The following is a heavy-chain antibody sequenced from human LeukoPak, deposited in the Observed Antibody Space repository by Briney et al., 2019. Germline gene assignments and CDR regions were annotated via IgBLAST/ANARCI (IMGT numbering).Heavy chain of an antibody. CDR2: INHSGST. CDR3: ARVGAIGYSYGPFDY. D-gene: IGHD5-18*01. J-gene: IGHJ4*02. V-gene: IGHV4-34*01. Sequence: SETLSLTCAVYGGSFSGYDWSWIRQPPGKGLEWIGEINHSGSTNYNPSLKSRVTISVDTSKNQFSLKLSSVTAADTAVYYCARVGAIGYSYGPFDYWGQGTLVTVSS. CDR1: GGSFSGYD.